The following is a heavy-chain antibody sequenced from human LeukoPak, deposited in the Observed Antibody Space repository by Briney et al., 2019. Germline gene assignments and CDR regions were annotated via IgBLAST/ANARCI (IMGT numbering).Heavy chain of an antibody. Sequence: PGGSLRLSCAASGFTFSSYGMSWVRQAPGKGLEWVSAISGSGGSTYYADSVKGRFTISRDNSKNTLYLQMNSLRAEDTAVYYCATQNGVLWPEYFQHWGQGTLVTVSS. CDR2: ISGSGGST. CDR3: ATQNGVLWPEYFQH. J-gene: IGHJ1*01. D-gene: IGHD3-10*01. V-gene: IGHV3-23*01. CDR1: GFTFSSYG.